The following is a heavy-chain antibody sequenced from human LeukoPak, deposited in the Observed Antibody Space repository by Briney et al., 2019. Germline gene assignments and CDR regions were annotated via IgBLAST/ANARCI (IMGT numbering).Heavy chain of an antibody. Sequence: ASVKVSCKASGYTFTGYYMHWVRRAPGQGLEWMGWINPNSGGTNYAQKFQGRVTMTRDTSISTAYMELSRLRSDDTAVYYCARDATPLWLRLRGRVIYFDYWGQGTLVTVSS. J-gene: IGHJ4*02. CDR2: INPNSGGT. V-gene: IGHV1-2*02. CDR1: GYTFTGYY. CDR3: ARDATPLWLRLRGRVIYFDY. D-gene: IGHD5-12*01.